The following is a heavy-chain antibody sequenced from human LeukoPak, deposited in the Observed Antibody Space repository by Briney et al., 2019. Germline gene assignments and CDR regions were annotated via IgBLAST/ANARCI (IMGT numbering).Heavy chain of an antibody. CDR3: AKDVSGNAYYYYGMDV. CDR1: GFTFSSYA. D-gene: IGHD1-1*01. Sequence: GGSLRLSCAASGFTFSSYAMSWVRQAPGKGLEWVSAISGSGGSTYYADSVKGRFTISRDNSKNTLYLQMNSLRAEDTAVYYCAKDVSGNAYYYYGMDVWGQGTMVTVSS. CDR2: ISGSGGST. V-gene: IGHV3-23*01. J-gene: IGHJ6*02.